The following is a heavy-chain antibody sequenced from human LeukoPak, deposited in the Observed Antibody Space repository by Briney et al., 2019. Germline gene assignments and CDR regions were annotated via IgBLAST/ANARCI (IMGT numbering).Heavy chain of an antibody. D-gene: IGHD3-3*01. V-gene: IGHV3-21*01. CDR2: ISSSSSYI. CDR1: GFTFSSYS. CDR3: ARDSFTYYDFWSGPSLAHYDAFDI. J-gene: IGHJ3*02. Sequence: GGSLRLSCAASGFTFSSYSMNWVRQAPGKGLEWVSSISSSSSYIYYADSVKGRFTISRDNAKNSLYLQMNSLRAEDTAVYYCARDSFTYYDFWSGPSLAHYDAFDIWGQGTMVTVSS.